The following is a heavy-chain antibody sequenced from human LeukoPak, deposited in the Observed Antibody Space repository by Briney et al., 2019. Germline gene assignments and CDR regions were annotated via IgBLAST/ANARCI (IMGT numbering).Heavy chain of an antibody. CDR1: GFTFSSYS. Sequence: PGGSLRLSCAASGFTFSSYSMNWVRQAPGKGLEWVSYISSSSSSIYYADSVKGRFTISRDNAKNSLYLQMNSLRAEDTAVYYCARGAYGDYVGANYYSYMNVWGKGTTVTVSS. CDR3: ARGAYGDYVGANYYSYMNV. D-gene: IGHD4-17*01. J-gene: IGHJ6*03. CDR2: ISSSSSSI. V-gene: IGHV3-48*01.